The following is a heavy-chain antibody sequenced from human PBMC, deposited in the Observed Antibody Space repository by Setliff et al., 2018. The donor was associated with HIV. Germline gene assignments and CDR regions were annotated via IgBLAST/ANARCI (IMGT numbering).Heavy chain of an antibody. CDR1: GYTFTDYY. J-gene: IGHJ4*02. D-gene: IGHD2-21*02. CDR3: ARAPIYCGGDCYLFDY. Sequence: ASVKVSCKASGYTFTDYYMHWVRQAPGQGLEWMGRINPNSGGTNYAQKFQGRVTMTRDTSISTAYMELSRLRSDDTAIYYCARAPIYCGGDCYLFDYWGQGTLVTVSS. CDR2: INPNSGGT. V-gene: IGHV1-2*06.